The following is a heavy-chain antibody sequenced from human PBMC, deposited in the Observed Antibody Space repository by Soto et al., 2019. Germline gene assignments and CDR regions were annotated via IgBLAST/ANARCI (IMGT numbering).Heavy chain of an antibody. Sequence: QVQLQQWGAGLLKPSETLSLTCAVSGGSFSGYYWSWIRQPPGKGLEWIGEINHSGTTNYNPYLKSRVTISVDTSKNQFSLKLSSVTAADTAVYYCARVGVRDGDYGVSRFDPWGQGTLVTVSS. D-gene: IGHD4-17*01. CDR2: INHSGTT. CDR1: GGSFSGYY. CDR3: ARVGVRDGDYGVSRFDP. V-gene: IGHV4-34*01. J-gene: IGHJ5*02.